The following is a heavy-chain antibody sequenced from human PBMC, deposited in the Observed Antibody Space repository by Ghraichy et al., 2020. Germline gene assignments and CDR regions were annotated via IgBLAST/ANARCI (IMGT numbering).Heavy chain of an antibody. CDR2: VYYSGST. Sequence: SETLSLTCTVSGASISSSNYYWGWIRQPPGKGLEWIGSVYYSGSTYYNPSLKSRVTISVDTSKNQFSLKLTSATAADTAVYYCVREGAAARQIDYWDQGTLVTVSS. CDR1: GASISSSNYY. V-gene: IGHV4-39*02. J-gene: IGHJ4*02. CDR3: VREGAAARQIDY. D-gene: IGHD6-6*01.